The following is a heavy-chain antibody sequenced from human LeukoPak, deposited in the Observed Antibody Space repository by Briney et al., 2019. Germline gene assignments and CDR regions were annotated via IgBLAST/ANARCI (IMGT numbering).Heavy chain of an antibody. J-gene: IGHJ4*02. CDR3: ASSIVVVPAAIRR. CDR1: GGSISSGDYS. Sequence: SQTLSLTCTVSGGSISSGDYSWSCSRQPPGKGLEWIGYIYYSGSTYYNPSLKSRVTISVDTSKNQFSLKLSSMTGADTAVYYCASSIVVVPAAIRRWGQGTLVTVSS. D-gene: IGHD2-2*02. CDR2: IYYSGST. V-gene: IGHV4-30-4*08.